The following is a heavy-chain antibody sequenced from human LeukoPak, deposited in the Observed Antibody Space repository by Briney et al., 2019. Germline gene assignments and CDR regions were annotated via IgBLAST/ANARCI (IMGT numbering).Heavy chain of an antibody. Sequence: SETVSLTCNVSGGSISSSSSYWGWIRQPPGKGLEWIGSVYSTGSTYYNPSLKSRVTISVDTSKNELSLNLNSVTAADTAVFYWARGQTQSIVVASGPWGQGTLVTVSS. CDR2: VYSTGST. CDR3: ARGQTQSIVVASGP. V-gene: IGHV4-39*07. CDR1: GGSISSSSSY. D-gene: IGHD2-21*01. J-gene: IGHJ5*02.